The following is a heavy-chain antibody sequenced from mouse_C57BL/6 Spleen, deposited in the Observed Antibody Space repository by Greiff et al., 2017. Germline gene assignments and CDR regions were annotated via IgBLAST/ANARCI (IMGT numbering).Heavy chain of an antibody. J-gene: IGHJ3*01. CDR3: ARRDNGLYYAFAY. CDR2: IYPGDGDT. Sequence: VQLQQSGPELVKPGASVKISCKASGYAFSSSWMNWVKQRPGKGLEWIGRIYPGDGDTNYNGKFKGKATLTADKSSSTAYMQLSSLTSEDSAVYFCARRDNGLYYAFAYWGQGTLVTVSA. V-gene: IGHV1-82*01. D-gene: IGHD2-1*01. CDR1: GYAFSSSW.